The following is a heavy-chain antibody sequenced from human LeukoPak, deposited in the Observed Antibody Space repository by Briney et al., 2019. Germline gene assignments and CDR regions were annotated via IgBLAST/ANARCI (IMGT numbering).Heavy chain of an antibody. CDR3: ARDMEEQWPSDAFDI. V-gene: IGHV3-30*02. J-gene: IGHJ3*02. CDR1: GFTFSSYG. Sequence: GGSLRLSCAASGFTFSSYGMHWVRQAPGKGLEWVAFIRYDGSNKYYADSVKGRFTISRDNSKNTLYLQMNSLRAEDTAVYYCARDMEEQWPSDAFDIWGQGTMVTVSS. D-gene: IGHD6-19*01. CDR2: IRYDGSNK.